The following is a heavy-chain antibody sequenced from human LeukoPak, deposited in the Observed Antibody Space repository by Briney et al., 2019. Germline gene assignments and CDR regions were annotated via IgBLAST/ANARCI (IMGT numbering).Heavy chain of an antibody. CDR1: GGSISSSSYY. J-gene: IGHJ4*02. CDR2: IYYSGST. Sequence: SETLSLTCTVSGGSISSSSYYWGWIRQPPGKGLEWIGSIYYSGSTYYNPSLKSRVTISVDTSKNQFPLKLSSVTAADTAVYYCARPGGFHDPFDYWGQGTMVTVSS. V-gene: IGHV4-39*01. CDR3: ARPGGFHDPFDY.